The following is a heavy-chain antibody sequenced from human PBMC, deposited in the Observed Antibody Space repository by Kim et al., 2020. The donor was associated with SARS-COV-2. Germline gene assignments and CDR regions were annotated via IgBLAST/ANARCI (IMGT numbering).Heavy chain of an antibody. J-gene: IGHJ3*02. Sequence: SETLSLTCTVSGGSITNYYWIWIRQPPGGRLEYIGYVSYSGITDYNPSLRNRVTVSVDTSTNQIFLRLLSVTAADTALTYYARRGPGAVTINAAFDIWS. CDR1: GGSITNYY. CDR2: VSYSGIT. CDR3: ARRGPGAVTINAAFDI. V-gene: IGHV4-59*08. D-gene: IGHD4-17*01.